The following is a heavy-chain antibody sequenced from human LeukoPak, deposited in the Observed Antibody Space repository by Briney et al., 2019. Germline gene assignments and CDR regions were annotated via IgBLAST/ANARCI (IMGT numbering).Heavy chain of an antibody. D-gene: IGHD2-21*02. CDR1: GFTFSSYG. CDR2: ISYDGSNK. CDR3: ANLAYCGGDCPRPPFDY. Sequence: TGRSLRLSCAASGFTFSSYGMHWVRQAPGKGLEWVAVISYDGSNKYYADSVKGRFTISRDSSKNTLYLQMNSLRAEDTAVYYCANLAYCGGDCPRPPFDYWGQGTLVTVSS. V-gene: IGHV3-30*18. J-gene: IGHJ4*02.